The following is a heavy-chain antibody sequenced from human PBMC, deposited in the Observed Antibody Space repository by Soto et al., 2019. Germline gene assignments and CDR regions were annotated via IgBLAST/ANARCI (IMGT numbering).Heavy chain of an antibody. CDR1: GFTFGSYA. D-gene: IGHD4-17*01. Sequence: GGSPRLSCAASGFTFGSYAMSWVRQAPGKGLEWVSAISGSGGSTYYADSVKGRFTISRDNSKNTLYLQMNSLRAEDTAVYYCAKGDYGAPRWFDPWGQGTLVTVSS. CDR3: AKGDYGAPRWFDP. J-gene: IGHJ5*02. CDR2: ISGSGGST. V-gene: IGHV3-23*01.